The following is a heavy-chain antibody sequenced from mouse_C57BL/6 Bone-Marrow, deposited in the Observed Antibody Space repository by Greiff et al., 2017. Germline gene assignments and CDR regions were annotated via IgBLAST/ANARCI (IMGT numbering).Heavy chain of an antibody. J-gene: IGHJ3*01. D-gene: IGHD1-1*01. V-gene: IGHV1-81*01. CDR3: ARCYYGSTPFAY. Sequence: VQLKESGAELARPGASVKLSCKASGYTFTSYGISWVKQRTGQGLEWIGEIYPRSGNTYYNEKFKGKATLTADKSSSTAYMELRSLTSEDASVDFFARCYYGSTPFAYWGQGTLVTVSA. CDR1: GYTFTSYG. CDR2: IYPRSGNT.